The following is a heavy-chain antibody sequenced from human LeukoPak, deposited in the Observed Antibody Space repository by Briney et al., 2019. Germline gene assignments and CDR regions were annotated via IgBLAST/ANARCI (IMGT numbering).Heavy chain of an antibody. CDR3: AKAIGGRGYSYGAPDY. CDR1: GGTINSGGYY. D-gene: IGHD5-18*01. Sequence: SETLSLTCTVSGGTINSGGYYWNWFRQHPEKGLEWIGYIYDSGNTYYSPSLKSRVTISLDTSKNQFSLKLSSVTAADTAVYYCAKAIGGRGYSYGAPDYWGQGILVTVSS. V-gene: IGHV4-31*03. CDR2: IYDSGNT. J-gene: IGHJ4*02.